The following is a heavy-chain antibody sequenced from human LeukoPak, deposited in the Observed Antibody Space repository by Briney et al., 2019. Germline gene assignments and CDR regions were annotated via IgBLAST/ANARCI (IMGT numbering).Heavy chain of an antibody. J-gene: IGHJ4*02. CDR2: IRYDGSNK. D-gene: IGHD3-10*01. Sequence: PGGSLRLSCAASGFTFSSHDMHWVRQAPGKGLEWVSFIRYDGSNKYYADSVKGRFTISRDNSKNTLYLQMNSLRAEDTAVYYCASGQLIDYWGQGTLVTVSS. V-gene: IGHV3-30*02. CDR3: ASGQLIDY. CDR1: GFTFSSHD.